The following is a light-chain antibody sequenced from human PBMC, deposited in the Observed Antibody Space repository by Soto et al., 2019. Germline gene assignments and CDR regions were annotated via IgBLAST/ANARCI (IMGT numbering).Light chain of an antibody. CDR3: QQVNDIPLT. V-gene: IGKV1-12*01. CDR1: QDVRTW. J-gene: IGKJ3*01. CDR2: AAS. Sequence: IQMTQSPSSVSASIGDRVTLTCRASQDVRTWLAWYQQKPGIAPKLLIHAASRLQSGVPSRFSGSGSGTDFTLTISNLQTDDLGTYYCQQVNDIPLTFGPGTKVDIK.